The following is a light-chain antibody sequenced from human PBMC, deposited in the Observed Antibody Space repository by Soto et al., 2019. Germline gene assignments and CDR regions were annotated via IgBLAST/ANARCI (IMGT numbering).Light chain of an antibody. CDR2: DVS. J-gene: IGLJ1*01. Sequence: QSALTQPASVSWSPGQSITISCTGTSREDGGYKYVSWYQQHPGKAPKLMIYDVSNRPSGVSNRFSGSKSGNTASLTISGLQAEDEADYYCSSYTSSSTLFGTGTRSPS. CDR3: SSYTSSSTL. V-gene: IGLV2-14*01. CDR1: SREDGGYKY.